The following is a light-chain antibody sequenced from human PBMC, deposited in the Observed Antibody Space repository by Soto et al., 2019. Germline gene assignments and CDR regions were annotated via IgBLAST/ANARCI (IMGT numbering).Light chain of an antibody. CDR1: QSIGTY. CDR3: QQYYRYPPT. Sequence: AIRMTQSPSSFSASTGDRVTITCRASQSIGTYLAWYQQIPARAPKLLIFAASTLQRGVPSRFSGSGSGTDFTLTVSCLQSEDFATYYCQQYYRYPPTCRGGTKVEIK. J-gene: IGKJ4*02. CDR2: AAS. V-gene: IGKV1-8*01.